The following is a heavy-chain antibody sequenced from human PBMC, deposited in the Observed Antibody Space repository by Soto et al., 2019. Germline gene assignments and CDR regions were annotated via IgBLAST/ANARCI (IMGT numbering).Heavy chain of an antibody. Sequence: QVQLVESGGDVVQPGRSLRLSCAASGFTFSSDGMQWVRQAPGKGLEWVAVIWYDGSSKYYADSVKGRFTISRDNSKNSTYLQKNSLRAEDTAVYYCARGRVMLWFGELSTDSFDIWAQVTMVTVSS. CDR3: ARGRVMLWFGELSTDSFDI. V-gene: IGHV3-33*01. D-gene: IGHD3-10*01. J-gene: IGHJ3*02. CDR1: GFTFSSDG. CDR2: IWYDGSSK.